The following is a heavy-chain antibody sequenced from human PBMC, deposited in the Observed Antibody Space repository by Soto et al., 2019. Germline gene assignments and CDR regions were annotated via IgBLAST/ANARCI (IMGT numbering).Heavy chain of an antibody. CDR3: ARDMARSNSAFGP. D-gene: IGHD2-2*01. CDR1: GFSFSSYS. Sequence: EVQLVESGGGLVKPGGSLRLSCAASGFSFSSYSMDWVRQAPGKGLEWVSSISSSSSYIYYADSVKGRFTISRDNGKNSRYLQLNSLRAADTAVYYCARDMARSNSAFGPWGKGTLVTVSS. J-gene: IGHJ5*02. CDR2: ISSSSSYI. V-gene: IGHV3-21*01.